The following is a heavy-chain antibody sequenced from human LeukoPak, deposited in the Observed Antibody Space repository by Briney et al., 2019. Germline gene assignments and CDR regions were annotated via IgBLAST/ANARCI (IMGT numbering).Heavy chain of an antibody. CDR1: GFTFSSYE. J-gene: IGHJ2*01. CDR3: ARGVHYESSSWYFDL. V-gene: IGHV3-48*03. CDR2: ISSSGSAI. Sequence: GGSLRLSCAASGFTFSSYEMNWVRQAPGKGLEWVSYISSSGSAIFYAESVKGRFTISRDNAKNSLFVQMNSLRAEDTAVYCCARGVHYESSSWYFDLWGRGTLVSVSS. D-gene: IGHD3-22*01.